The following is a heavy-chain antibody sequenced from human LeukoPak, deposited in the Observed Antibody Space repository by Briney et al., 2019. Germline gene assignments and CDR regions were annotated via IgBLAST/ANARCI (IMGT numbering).Heavy chain of an antibody. Sequence: GGSLRLSCAASGFSVSSNYMSWVRQAPGKGLEWVSVIFSGGSTYYADSVKGRSTISRDDSKNTVYLQLNSLRAEDTAVYYCARTLPGSYSDCWGQGTLVAVS. CDR3: ARTLPGSYSDC. D-gene: IGHD7-27*01. CDR1: GFSVSSNY. V-gene: IGHV3-53*01. CDR2: IFSGGST. J-gene: IGHJ4*02.